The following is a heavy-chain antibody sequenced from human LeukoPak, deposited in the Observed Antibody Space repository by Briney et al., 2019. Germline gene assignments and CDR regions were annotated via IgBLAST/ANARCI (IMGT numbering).Heavy chain of an antibody. CDR1: GGSISSGGYY. J-gene: IGHJ1*01. Sequence: SETLSLTCTVSGGSISSGGYYWSWIRQPPGKGLEWIGYIYHSGSTYYNPSLKSRVTISVDRSKNQFSLKLSSVTAAVTAVYYCASSYYDFWSGYPTIEYFQHWGQGTLVTVSS. D-gene: IGHD3-3*01. CDR2: IYHSGST. V-gene: IGHV4-30-2*01. CDR3: ASSYYDFWSGYPTIEYFQH.